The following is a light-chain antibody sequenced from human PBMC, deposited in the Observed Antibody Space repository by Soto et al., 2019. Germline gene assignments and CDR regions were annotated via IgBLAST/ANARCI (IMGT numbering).Light chain of an antibody. V-gene: IGKV3-15*01. CDR1: QSVSNN. Sequence: EIVLTQSPGTLSLSPGERATLSCRASQSVSNNYLAWYQQKPGQAPRLLIHGASTRATGIPARFSGSGSGTEFTLTISSLQSEDFAVYYCQQQSNGPRAFGQGTKVDIK. CDR2: GAS. CDR3: QQQSNGPRA. J-gene: IGKJ1*01.